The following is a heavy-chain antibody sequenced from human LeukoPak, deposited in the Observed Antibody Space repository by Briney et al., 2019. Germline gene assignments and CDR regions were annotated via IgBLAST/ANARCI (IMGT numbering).Heavy chain of an antibody. CDR1: GFTFSRYS. J-gene: IGHJ4*02. V-gene: IGHV3-21*01. Sequence: GGSLRLSCAASGFTFSRYSMNWVRQAPGKGLEWVSSISSSSSFIYYADSVKGRFTISRDDAKNSLYLQMNSLRAEDTAVYYCARDPPLGYCSSSSCPHLDYWGQGTLVTVSS. D-gene: IGHD2-2*01. CDR3: ARDPPLGYCSSSSCPHLDY. CDR2: ISSSSSFI.